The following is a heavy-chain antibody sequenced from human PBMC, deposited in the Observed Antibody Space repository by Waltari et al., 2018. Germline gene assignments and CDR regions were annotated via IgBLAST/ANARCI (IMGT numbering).Heavy chain of an antibody. V-gene: IGHV4-30-2*04. CDR2: GST. J-gene: IGHJ2*01. Sequence: GSTYYNPSLKSRVTISMDTSKNQFSLKLSSVTAADTAVYYCARAPGDWYFDLWGRGTLVTVSS. CDR3: ARAPGDWYFDL.